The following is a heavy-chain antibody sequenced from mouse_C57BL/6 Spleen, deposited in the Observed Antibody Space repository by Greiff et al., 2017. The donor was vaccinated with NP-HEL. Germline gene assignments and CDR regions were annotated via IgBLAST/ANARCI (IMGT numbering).Heavy chain of an antibody. CDR1: GFSLSTFGMG. CDR2: IWWDDDK. D-gene: IGHD3-1*01. CDR3: ALSYPPSYHSRRYFDY. V-gene: IGHV8-8*01. J-gene: IGHJ2*01. Sequence: QVTLKESGPGILQPSQTLSLSCSFSGFSLSTFGMGVGRIRQPSGKGLEWLAHIWWDDDKYYNPALKSGLTISKDTSNNQVFHMIANVATADNATDYCALSYPPSYHSRRYFDYWGQGTTLTVSS.